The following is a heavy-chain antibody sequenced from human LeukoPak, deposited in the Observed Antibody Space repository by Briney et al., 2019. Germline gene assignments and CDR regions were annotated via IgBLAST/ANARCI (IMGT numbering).Heavy chain of an antibody. CDR3: ARGLRSYYGSGSYGPFDY. D-gene: IGHD3-10*01. V-gene: IGHV1-8*03. CDR1: GYTFTSYD. CDR2: TNPNSGNT. Sequence: ASVKVSCKASGYTFTSYDINWVRQATGQGLEWMGWTNPNSGNTGYAQKFQGRVTITRNTSISTAYMELSSPRSEDTAVYYCARGLRSYYGSGSYGPFDYWGQGTLVTVSS. J-gene: IGHJ4*02.